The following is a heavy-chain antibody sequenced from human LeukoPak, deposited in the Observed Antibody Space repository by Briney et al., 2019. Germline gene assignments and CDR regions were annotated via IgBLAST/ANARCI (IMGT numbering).Heavy chain of an antibody. V-gene: IGHV1-2*02. Sequence: ASVKVSCKASGYTFTDYYMQWVRQAPGQGLEWMGWINPNSGGTNYARKFQGRVTMTRDTSISTAYMELSRLRSDDTAVYYCARVSVVVPAAIDFWGQGTLVTVSS. CDR1: GYTFTDYY. CDR2: INPNSGGT. J-gene: IGHJ4*02. CDR3: ARVSVVVPAAIDF. D-gene: IGHD2-2*02.